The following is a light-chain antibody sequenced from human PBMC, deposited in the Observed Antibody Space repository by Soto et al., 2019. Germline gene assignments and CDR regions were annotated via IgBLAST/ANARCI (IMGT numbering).Light chain of an antibody. Sequence: DIQRTQSPSSLSASVGDRVTITCRASQSISSYLNWYQQKPGKAPKLLIYAAFSLQSGVPSRFSGSGSGTDFTLTISSXQPEDFATYYCQQSYSTRCTFGQGTKVDIK. J-gene: IGKJ1*01. V-gene: IGKV1-39*01. CDR1: QSISSY. CDR3: QQSYSTRCT. CDR2: AAF.